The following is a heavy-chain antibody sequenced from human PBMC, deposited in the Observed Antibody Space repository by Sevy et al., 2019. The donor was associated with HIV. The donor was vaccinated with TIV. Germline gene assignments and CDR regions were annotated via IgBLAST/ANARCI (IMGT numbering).Heavy chain of an antibody. J-gene: IGHJ4*02. Sequence: GGSLRLSCAVSGFSISSNYMSWVRQAPGKGLEWVSVIYSAGSTSYTDSVKGRFIFSKDNSKNTLSLEMSNLRAEDTAVYYCASHYCTSGSCYFYYWGQGTLVTVSS. CDR1: GFSISSNY. CDR2: IYSAGST. D-gene: IGHD2-8*01. V-gene: IGHV3-53*01. CDR3: ASHYCTSGSCYFYY.